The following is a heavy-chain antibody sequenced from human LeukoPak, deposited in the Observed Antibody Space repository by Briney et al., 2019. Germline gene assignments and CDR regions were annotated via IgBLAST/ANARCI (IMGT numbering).Heavy chain of an antibody. J-gene: IGHJ3*02. V-gene: IGHV4-59*01. D-gene: IGHD3-10*01. Sequence: PSETLSLTCTVSGGSISSYYWSWIRQPPGKGLEWIGYIYYSGSTNYNPPLKSRVTISVDTSKNQFSLKLSSVTAADTAVYYCAREVGVADAFDIWGQGTMVTVSS. CDR1: GGSISSYY. CDR3: AREVGVADAFDI. CDR2: IYYSGST.